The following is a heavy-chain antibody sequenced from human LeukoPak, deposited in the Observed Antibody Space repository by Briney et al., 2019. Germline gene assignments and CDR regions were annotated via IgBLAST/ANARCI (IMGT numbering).Heavy chain of an antibody. CDR2: IYYSGST. Sequence: SETLSLTCTVSGGSISSGDYYWSWIRQPPGKGLEWIGYIYYSGSTYYNPSLKSRVTISVDTSKNQFSLKLSSVTAADTAVYYCASASGTLAAALTHFDYWGQGTLVTVSS. CDR1: GGSISSGDYY. CDR3: ASASGTLAAALTHFDY. J-gene: IGHJ4*02. D-gene: IGHD6-13*01. V-gene: IGHV4-30-4*01.